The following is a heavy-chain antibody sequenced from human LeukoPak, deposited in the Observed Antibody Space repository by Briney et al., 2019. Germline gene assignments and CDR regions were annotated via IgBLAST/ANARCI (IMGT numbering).Heavy chain of an antibody. Sequence: SETLSLTCAVYGGSFSGYYWSWIRQPPGKGLEWIGEINHSGSTNYNPSLKSRVTISVDTSKNQFSLKLSSVTAADTAVYYCASHPPLGYCSSTSCYEYFQHWGQGTLVTVSS. CDR2: INHSGST. V-gene: IGHV4-34*01. CDR1: GGSFSGYY. J-gene: IGHJ1*01. D-gene: IGHD2-2*01. CDR3: ASHPPLGYCSSTSCYEYFQH.